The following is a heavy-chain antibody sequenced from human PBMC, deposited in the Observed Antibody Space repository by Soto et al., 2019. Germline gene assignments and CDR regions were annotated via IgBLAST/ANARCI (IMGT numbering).Heavy chain of an antibody. Sequence: EVQLVESGGGFVKPGRSLRLSCTASGFTFGDYAMSWFRQAPGKGLEWVGFIRSKAYGGTTEYAASVKGRFTISRDDSKSIVYLQMNSLKTEDTAVYYCTRDGVVVVTAIIYWGQGTLVTVSS. CDR3: TRDGVVVVTAIIY. V-gene: IGHV3-49*05. CDR2: IRSKAYGGTT. J-gene: IGHJ4*02. D-gene: IGHD2-21*02. CDR1: GFTFGDYA.